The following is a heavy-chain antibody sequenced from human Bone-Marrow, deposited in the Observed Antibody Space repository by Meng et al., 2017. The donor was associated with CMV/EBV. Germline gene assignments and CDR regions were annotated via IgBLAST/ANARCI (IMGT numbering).Heavy chain of an antibody. CDR2: IYYSGST. CDR1: GGSVSSGSYY. CDR3: ARQRMPIFGVDTTHFDY. V-gene: IGHV4-61*01. D-gene: IGHD3-3*01. Sequence: GSLRLSCTVSGGSVSSGSYYWSWIRQPPGKGLEWIGYIYYSGSTNYNPSLKSRVTISVATSKNQFSLKLRSVTAADTAGYYCARQRMPIFGVDTTHFDYWGQGTLVTVSS. J-gene: IGHJ4*02.